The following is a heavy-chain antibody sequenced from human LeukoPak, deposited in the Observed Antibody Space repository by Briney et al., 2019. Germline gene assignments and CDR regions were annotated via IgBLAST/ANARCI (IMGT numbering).Heavy chain of an antibody. CDR2: ISSSSSYI. J-gene: IGHJ3*02. D-gene: IGHD6-13*01. Sequence: PGGSLRLSCAASGFTFSSYSMNWVRQAPGKGLEWVSSISSSSSYIYYADSVKGRFTISRDNAKNSLYLQMNSLRAEDTAVYYCARDWIAAAGDDAFDIWGQGTMVTVSS. CDR3: ARDWIAAAGDDAFDI. CDR1: GFTFSSYS. V-gene: IGHV3-21*01.